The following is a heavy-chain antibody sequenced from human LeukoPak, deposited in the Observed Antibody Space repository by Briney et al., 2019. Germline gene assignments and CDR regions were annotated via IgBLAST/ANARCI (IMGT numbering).Heavy chain of an antibody. Sequence: GGSLRLSCAASGFTFSSYGMHWVRQAPGKGLEWVAVILYDGSNKYYADSVKGRFTISRDNSKNTLYLQMNSLRAEDTAVYYCAKDFDSSSNYWGQGTLVTVSS. V-gene: IGHV3-30*18. D-gene: IGHD3-22*01. CDR3: AKDFDSSSNY. CDR2: ILYDGSNK. CDR1: GFTFSSYG. J-gene: IGHJ4*02.